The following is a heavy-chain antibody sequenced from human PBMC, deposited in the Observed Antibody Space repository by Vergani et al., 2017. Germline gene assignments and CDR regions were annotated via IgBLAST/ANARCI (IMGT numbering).Heavy chain of an antibody. CDR1: GYSISRGYY. CDR2: VYHTGST. CDR3: ARQRGYEDSSGYYFNWFDP. V-gene: IGHV4-38-2*01. Sequence: QVQLQESGPGLVKPSETLSLNCAVTGYSISRGYYWGWIRQPPGKGLEWIGIVYHTGSTYYNPSLKSRVTISVDTSKNQFSLRLSSVTAADTAMYYCARQRGYEDSSGYYFNWFDPWGQGTLVTVSS. D-gene: IGHD3-22*01. J-gene: IGHJ5*02.